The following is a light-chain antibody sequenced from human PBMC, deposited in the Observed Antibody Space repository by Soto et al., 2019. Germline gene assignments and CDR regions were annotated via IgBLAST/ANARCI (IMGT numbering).Light chain of an antibody. CDR3: CSYTSSSIRV. CDR1: SSVVGGYNH. V-gene: IGLV2-14*01. Sequence: QSVLTQPASVSGSPGQSITISCTGTSSVVGGYNHVSWYQQHPGKAPKLIIYEVRNRPSGVSNRLSGSKSGNTASLTISGLQADDEADYYCCSYTSSSIRVFGGGTKGTVL. J-gene: IGLJ3*02. CDR2: EVR.